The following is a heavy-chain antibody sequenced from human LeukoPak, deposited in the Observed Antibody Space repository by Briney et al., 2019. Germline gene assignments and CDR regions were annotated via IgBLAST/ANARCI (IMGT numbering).Heavy chain of an antibody. CDR3: ARGEGSFDY. CDR1: GCSISSGYY. CDR2: IYYSGST. J-gene: IGHJ4*02. Sequence: SETLSLTCTVSGCSISSGYYWGWIRQPPGKGLEWIGSIYYSGSTYYNPSLKSRVTISVDTSKNQFSLKLSSVTAADMAVYYCARGEGSFDYWGQGTLVTVSS. V-gene: IGHV4-38-2*02.